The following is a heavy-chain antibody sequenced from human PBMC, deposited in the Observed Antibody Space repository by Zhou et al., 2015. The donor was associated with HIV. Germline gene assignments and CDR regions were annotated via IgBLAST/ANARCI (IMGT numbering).Heavy chain of an antibody. CDR3: ARSRKLEKKDYYYYMDV. J-gene: IGHJ6*03. Sequence: QVQLVQSGAEVKKPGSSVKVSCKASGGTFSSYAISWVRQAPGQGLEWMGGIIPIFGTANYAQKFQGRVTITADESTSTAYMELSSLRSEDTAVYYCARSRKLEKKDYYYYMDVWGKGTTVTVSS. V-gene: IGHV1-69*01. D-gene: IGHD3-3*01. CDR1: GGTFSSYA. CDR2: IIPIFGTA.